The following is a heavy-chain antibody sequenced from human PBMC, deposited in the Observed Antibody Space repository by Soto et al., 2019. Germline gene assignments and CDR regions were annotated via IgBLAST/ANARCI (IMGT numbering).Heavy chain of an antibody. V-gene: IGHV1-69*13. J-gene: IGHJ5*02. CDR1: GGTFSSYA. CDR3: ASILLRYCSGTSCYLEKWFDP. Sequence: ASVKVSCKASGGTFSSYAISWVRQAPGQGLEWMGGIIPIFGTANYAQKFQGRVTITADESTSTAYMELSSLRSEDTAVYYCASILLRYCSGTSCYLEKWFDPWGQGTLVTVS. D-gene: IGHD2-2*01. CDR2: IIPIFGTA.